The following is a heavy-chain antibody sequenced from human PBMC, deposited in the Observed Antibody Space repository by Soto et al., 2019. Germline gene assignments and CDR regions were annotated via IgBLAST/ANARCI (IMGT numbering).Heavy chain of an antibody. CDR1: WFTFSSYA. Sequence: GGSLRLSCASSWFTFSSYAMSWVRQAPGKGLEWVSAISGSGGSTYYADSVKGRFTISRDNSKNTLYLQMNSLRAEDTAVYYCANPPLSGRMDVWGQGTTVTVSS. J-gene: IGHJ6*02. D-gene: IGHD3-10*01. CDR3: ANPPLSGRMDV. V-gene: IGHV3-23*01. CDR2: ISGSGGST.